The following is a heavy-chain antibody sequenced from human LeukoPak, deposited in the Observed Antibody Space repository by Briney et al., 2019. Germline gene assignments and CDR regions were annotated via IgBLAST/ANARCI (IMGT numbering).Heavy chain of an antibody. CDR2: IYHSGST. CDR3: ARGIVGFYDSSGYWRSAFDI. CDR1: SGSIRSGGYS. D-gene: IGHD3-22*01. J-gene: IGHJ3*02. V-gene: IGHV4-30-2*01. Sequence: PSETLSLTCAVSSGSIRSGGYSWSWIRQPPGKGLEWIGYIYHSGSTYYNPSLKSRVTISVDRSKNQFSLRLSSVAAADTAVYYCARGIVGFYDSSGYWRSAFDIWGQGTMVTVSS.